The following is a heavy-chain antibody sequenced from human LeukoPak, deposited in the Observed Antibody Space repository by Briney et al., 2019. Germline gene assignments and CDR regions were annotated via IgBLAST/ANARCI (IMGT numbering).Heavy chain of an antibody. CDR2: IYPDDSDV. Sequence: GESLKISCKGSGYPFNNYWIGWVRQMPGKGLGWMGTIYPDDSDVRYSPSFQGQVTMSADKSITTAYLQWSSLKASDTALYYCAKLTTGSSFDFWGQGTLVTVSS. J-gene: IGHJ4*02. D-gene: IGHD6-6*01. CDR1: GYPFNNYW. CDR3: AKLTTGSSFDF. V-gene: IGHV5-51*01.